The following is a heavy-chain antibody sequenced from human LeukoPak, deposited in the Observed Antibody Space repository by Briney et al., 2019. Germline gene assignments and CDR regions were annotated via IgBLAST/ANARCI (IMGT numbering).Heavy chain of an antibody. CDR2: INHSGST. CDR1: GVSFSGYY. CDR3: ARAVLIGYCTNGVCSSWFDP. Sequence: SETLSLTCAVYGVSFSGYYWSWIRQPPGKGLEWIGEINHSGSTNYNPSLKSRVTISVDTSKNQFSLKLSSVTAADTAVYYCARAVLIGYCTNGVCSSWFDPWGQGTLVTVSS. V-gene: IGHV4-34*01. J-gene: IGHJ5*02. D-gene: IGHD2-8*01.